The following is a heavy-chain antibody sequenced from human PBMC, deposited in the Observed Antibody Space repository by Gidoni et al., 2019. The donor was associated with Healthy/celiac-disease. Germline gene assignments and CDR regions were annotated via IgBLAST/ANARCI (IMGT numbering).Heavy chain of an antibody. CDR2: ISGSAGST. CDR1: GFTFSSYA. J-gene: IGHJ4*02. D-gene: IGHD6-19*01. Sequence: EVQLLESGGGLVQPGGSLRLSCAASGFTFSSYAMSWVRQAPGKGLEWVSAISGSAGSTYYADSVKGRFTISRDNSKNTLYLQMTSLRAEDTALYYCAKSRYNSGWDPYDYWGQGTLVTVSS. CDR3: AKSRYNSGWDPYDY. V-gene: IGHV3-23*01.